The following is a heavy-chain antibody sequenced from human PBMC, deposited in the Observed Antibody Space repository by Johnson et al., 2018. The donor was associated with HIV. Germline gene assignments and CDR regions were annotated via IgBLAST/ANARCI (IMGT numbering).Heavy chain of an antibody. CDR2: IVGSGGST. CDR1: GFTFSSYA. J-gene: IGHJ3*02. D-gene: IGHD3-22*01. CDR3: ARWGSMIEAAFDI. Sequence: QPGGSLRLSCAASGFTFSSYAMSWVRQAPGKGLEWVSTIVGSGGSTYYADSVKGRFTISRDNSKNTVYLQVISLRAEDTALYYCARWGSMIEAAFDIWGQGTLVTVSS. V-gene: IGHV3-23*01.